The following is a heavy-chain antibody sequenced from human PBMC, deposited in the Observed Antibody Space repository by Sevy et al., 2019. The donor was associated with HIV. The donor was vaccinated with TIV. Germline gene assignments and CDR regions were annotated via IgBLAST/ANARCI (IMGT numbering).Heavy chain of an antibody. CDR1: GFTFSSYS. Sequence: GGSLRLSCAASGFTFSSYSINWVRQAPGKGLEWVSSISSSSNFIYYADSVKGRFTISRDNAKNSLYLQMHSLRAEDTAVYYCARGEYCSSATCSYFDYWGQGTLVTVSS. J-gene: IGHJ4*02. D-gene: IGHD2-2*01. V-gene: IGHV3-21*01. CDR2: ISSSSNFI. CDR3: ARGEYCSSATCSYFDY.